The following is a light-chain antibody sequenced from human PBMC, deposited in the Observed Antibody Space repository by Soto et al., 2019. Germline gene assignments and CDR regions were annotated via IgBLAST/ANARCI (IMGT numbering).Light chain of an antibody. CDR1: SSDVGGYNF. Sequence: QSVLTQPASVSGSPGQSITISCTGTSSDVGGYNFVSWYQQHPGKAPKLMIYDVSNRPSGVSNRFSGSKSGNTASLTISGLQAEDEADYYCSSYRITTLVVFGGGTKLTVL. CDR3: SSYRITTLVV. CDR2: DVS. V-gene: IGLV2-14*01. J-gene: IGLJ3*02.